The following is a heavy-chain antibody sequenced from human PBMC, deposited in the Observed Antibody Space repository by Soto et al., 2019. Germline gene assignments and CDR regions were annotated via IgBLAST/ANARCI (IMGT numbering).Heavy chain of an antibody. D-gene: IGHD2-8*01. V-gene: IGHV4-34*01. CDR3: AGDGVTTAWYFDY. CDR1: GGSINTFY. CDR2: INHSGST. J-gene: IGHJ4*02. Sequence: TLSVTCTVSGGSINTFYWSWVRQPPGKVLEWIGEINHSGSTNYNPSLKSRVTISVDTSKNQFSLKLSSVTAADTAVYYCAGDGVTTAWYFDYWGQGTLVTVSS.